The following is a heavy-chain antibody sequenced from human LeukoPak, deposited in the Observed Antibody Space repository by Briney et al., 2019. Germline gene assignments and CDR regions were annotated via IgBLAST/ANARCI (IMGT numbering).Heavy chain of an antibody. Sequence: GGSLRLSCAASGFTFSSYAMSWVRQAPGKGLEWVSAISGSGGSTYYADSVKGRFTISRDNSKNTLYLQMNSLRAEDTAVYYCARDGGEMATVLDFDYWGQGTLVTVSS. V-gene: IGHV3-23*01. CDR1: GFTFSSYA. D-gene: IGHD5-24*01. J-gene: IGHJ4*02. CDR3: ARDGGEMATVLDFDY. CDR2: ISGSGGST.